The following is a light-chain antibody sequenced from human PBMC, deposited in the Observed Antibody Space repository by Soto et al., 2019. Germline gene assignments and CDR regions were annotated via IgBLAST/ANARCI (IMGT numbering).Light chain of an antibody. CDR3: CSYAGSSTLV. Sequence: QSVLTQPASVSGSPGQSITISCTGTSSDVGRFNLVSWYQQHPGKAPKLMIYEGSQRPSGVSNRFSGSKSGNTASLTISGLQAEDEADYYCCSYAGSSTLVLGGGTKLTVL. V-gene: IGLV2-23*01. J-gene: IGLJ2*01. CDR2: EGS. CDR1: SSDVGRFNL.